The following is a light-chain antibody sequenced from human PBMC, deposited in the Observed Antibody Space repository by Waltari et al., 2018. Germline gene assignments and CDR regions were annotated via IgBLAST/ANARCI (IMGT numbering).Light chain of an antibody. CDR1: QSVSSN. CDR3: QQYNNWPLT. CDR2: GAS. Sequence: ELVMTQSPATLSVSPGERATLSCRASQSVSSNLAWYQQKPGQAPRLLIYGASTMATGIPARFSGSVSGTEFTLTISSMQSEDFAVYYCQQYNNWPLTVGGGTKVEIK. J-gene: IGKJ4*01. V-gene: IGKV3-15*01.